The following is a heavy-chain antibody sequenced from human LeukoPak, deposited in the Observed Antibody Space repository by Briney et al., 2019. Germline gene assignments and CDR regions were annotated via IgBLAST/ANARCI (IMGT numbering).Heavy chain of an antibody. D-gene: IGHD3-16*01. CDR2: ISSSSSTI. CDR3: ARAQGVPDY. Sequence: HGGSLRLSCAASGFTFSSYSMNWVRQAPGKGLEWVSYISSSSSTIYYADSGKGRFTISRDNAKNSLYLQMNSLRAEDTAVYYCARAQGVPDYWGQGTLVTVSS. V-gene: IGHV3-48*04. J-gene: IGHJ4*02. CDR1: GFTFSSYS.